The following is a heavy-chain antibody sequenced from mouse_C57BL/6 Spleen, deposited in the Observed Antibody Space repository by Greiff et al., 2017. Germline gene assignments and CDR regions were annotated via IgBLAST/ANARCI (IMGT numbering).Heavy chain of an antibody. J-gene: IGHJ4*01. V-gene: IGHV1-69*01. D-gene: IGHD3-2*02. CDR3: ASHRSAGYGSGMDD. Sequence: QVQLQQPGAELVMPGASVKLSCKASGYTFTSYWMHWVKQRPGQGLEWIGELDPSDGYTNYNQKFKGKSTLTVDKSSSPAYMQLSSLTSEDSAVYYCASHRSAGYGSGMDDWGQGTSVTVAS. CDR1: GYTFTSYW. CDR2: LDPSDGYT.